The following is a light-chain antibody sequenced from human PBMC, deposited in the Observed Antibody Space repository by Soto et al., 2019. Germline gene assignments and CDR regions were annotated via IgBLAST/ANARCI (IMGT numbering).Light chain of an antibody. CDR2: DVS. J-gene: IGLJ2*01. Sequence: QSALTQPRSVSGSPGQSVTISCTGTSSDVGGYNYVSWYQQHPGTAPKLMIYDVSKRPSGVPDRFSGSKSGNTASLTISGLQADDEADYFCYSYAGRYVVFGGGTKLTVL. V-gene: IGLV2-11*01. CDR3: YSYAGRYVV. CDR1: SSDVGGYNY.